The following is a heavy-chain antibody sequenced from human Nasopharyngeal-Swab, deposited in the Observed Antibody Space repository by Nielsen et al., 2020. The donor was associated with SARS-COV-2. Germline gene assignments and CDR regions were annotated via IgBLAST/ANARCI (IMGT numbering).Heavy chain of an antibody. CDR1: RFTFTSYA. J-gene: IGHJ6*03. D-gene: IGHD3-3*01. CDR3: VKAWRYIYPSYMDA. V-gene: IGHV3-64D*06. CDR2: IDNNGGAT. Sequence: GGSLRLSCSASRFTFTSYAMNWVRQAPGQGLEFFSAIDNNGGATYYADSVKGRFTISRDNSKSTLYLQLSSLRGDDTAVYYCVKAWRYIYPSYMDAWGKGTTIIVSS.